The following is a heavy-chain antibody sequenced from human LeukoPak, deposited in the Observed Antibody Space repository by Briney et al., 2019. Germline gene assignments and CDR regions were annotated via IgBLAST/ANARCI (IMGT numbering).Heavy chain of an antibody. J-gene: IGHJ6*03. CDR1: GGTFSSYA. V-gene: IGHV1-69*13. D-gene: IGHD2-2*01. CDR2: IIPIFGTA. CDR3: AREGYCSSTSCPGATDYYYMDV. Sequence: ASVKVSCKASGGTFSSYAISWVRQAPGQGLEWMGGIIPIFGTANYAQKFQGRVTITADESTSTAYMELSSLRSEDTAVYYCAREGYCSSTSCPGATDYYYMDVWGKGTTVTVSS.